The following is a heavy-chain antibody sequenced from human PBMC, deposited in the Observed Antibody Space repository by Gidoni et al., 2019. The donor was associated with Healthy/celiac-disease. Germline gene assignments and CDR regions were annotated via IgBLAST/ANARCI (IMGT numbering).Heavy chain of an antibody. CDR3: ARDWDCSGGSCYHWYFDL. CDR2: IYHSGST. V-gene: IGHV4-38-2*02. Sequence: QVQLQESGPGLVKPSETLSLTCAVSGYSISSGYYGGWIRQPPGKGLEWIGSIYHSGSTYYNPSLKSRVTISVDTSKNQFSLKLSSVTAADTAVYYCARDWDCSGGSCYHWYFDLWGRGTLVTVFS. CDR1: GYSISSGYY. J-gene: IGHJ2*01. D-gene: IGHD2-15*01.